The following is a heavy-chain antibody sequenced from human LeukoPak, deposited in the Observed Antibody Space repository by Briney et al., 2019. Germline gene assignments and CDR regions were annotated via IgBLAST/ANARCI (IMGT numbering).Heavy chain of an antibody. CDR2: IYTSGST. V-gene: IGHV4-61*02. Sequence: PSETLSLTCTVSGGSISSGSYYWSWIRQPAGTGLEWIGRIYTSGSTNYNPSLKSRVTISVDTSKNQFSLKLSSVTAADTAVYYCARDVITMVVTARSPIWGQGTLVTVSS. CDR3: ARDVITMVVTARSPI. D-gene: IGHD2-21*02. CDR1: GGSISSGSYY. J-gene: IGHJ4*02.